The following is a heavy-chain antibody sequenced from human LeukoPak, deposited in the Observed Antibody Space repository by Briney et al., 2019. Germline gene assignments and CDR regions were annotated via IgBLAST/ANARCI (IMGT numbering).Heavy chain of an antibody. CDR2: IKEDGSEK. CDR1: GFTFSSSW. CDR3: ARDSEHSSSFAFDI. D-gene: IGHD6-13*01. Sequence: PGGSLRLSCAASGFTFSSSWMSWVRQAPGKELEWVANIKEDGSEKYYVDSVKGRFTISRDNAKNSLYLQMNSLRAEDTAMYYCARDSEHSSSFAFDIWGQGTMVTVSS. J-gene: IGHJ3*02. V-gene: IGHV3-7*01.